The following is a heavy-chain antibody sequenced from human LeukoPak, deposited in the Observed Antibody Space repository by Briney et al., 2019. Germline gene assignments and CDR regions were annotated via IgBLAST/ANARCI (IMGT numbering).Heavy chain of an antibody. CDR2: MNPNSGNT. V-gene: IGHV1-8*01. J-gene: IGHJ5*02. CDR3: AGGGTGTRFPYWFDP. Sequence: ASVKVSCKASGYTFTSYDINWVRQATGQGLEWMGWMNPNSGNTGYAQKFQGRVTMTRNTSISTAYMELSSLRSEDTAVYYCAGGGTGTRFPYWFDPWGQGTLVTVSS. CDR1: GYTFTSYD. D-gene: IGHD1-7*01.